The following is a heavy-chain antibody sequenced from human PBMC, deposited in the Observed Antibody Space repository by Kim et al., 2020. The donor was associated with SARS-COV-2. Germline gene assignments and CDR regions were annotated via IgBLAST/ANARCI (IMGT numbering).Heavy chain of an antibody. CDR2: IFYSGST. J-gene: IGHJ4*02. CDR1: SDSFSAYY. V-gene: IGHV4-59*01. CDR3: ARSEGRASWHQFDY. Sequence: SETLSLTCTVSSDSFSAYYWSWIRQIPGKGLEWIGYIFYSGSTNYNPSLKSRATISWDTSRNQFSLDLTSVTQADTAVYYCARSEGRASWHQFDYWGQGVLVTV.